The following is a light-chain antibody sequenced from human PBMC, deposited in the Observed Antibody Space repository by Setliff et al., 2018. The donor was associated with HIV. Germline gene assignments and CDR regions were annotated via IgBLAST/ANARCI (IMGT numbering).Light chain of an antibody. V-gene: IGLV2-14*03. CDR1: SSDVGGYNY. CDR3: SSYTSSSPYV. Sequence: QSALTQPASVSGSPGQSITISCRGTSSDVGGYNYVSWYQQHPGKAPKLMIYDVSNRPSGVSNRFSGSKSGNTASLTISGLQAEDEADYFCSSYTSSSPYVFGSGTQLTVL. J-gene: IGLJ1*01. CDR2: DVS.